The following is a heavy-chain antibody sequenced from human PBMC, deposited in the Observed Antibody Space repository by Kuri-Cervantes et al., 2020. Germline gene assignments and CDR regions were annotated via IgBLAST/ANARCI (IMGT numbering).Heavy chain of an antibody. J-gene: IGHJ6*02. Sequence: LRLSCTVSGGSINSGDYYWSWIRQPPGKGLEWIGYIYYSGSTYYNPSLKSRVTISVDTSKNQFSLKLSSVTAADTAVYYCARDATVLGMDVWGQGTTVTVSS. V-gene: IGHV4-30-4*01. CDR1: GGSINSGDYY. CDR3: ARDATVLGMDV. D-gene: IGHD4/OR15-4a*01. CDR2: IYYSGST.